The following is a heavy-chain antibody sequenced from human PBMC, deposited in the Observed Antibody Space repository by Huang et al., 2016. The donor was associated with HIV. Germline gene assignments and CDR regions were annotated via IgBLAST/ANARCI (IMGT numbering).Heavy chain of an antibody. J-gene: IGHJ4*02. D-gene: IGHD3-3*01. CDR2: IFTTGST. Sequence: VQLQESGPGLVKPSQTLSLSCNVSGASIASGSYFWNWIRQPAGGGREWIGHIFTTGSTDDNPSRKIRVAVSSDTSKNQCSLSLRSVTAADTAVYFCARGRVTSSGVVQSYDYWGQGSLVTVSS. V-gene: IGHV4-61*09. CDR3: ARGRVTSSGVVQSYDY. CDR1: GASIASGSYF.